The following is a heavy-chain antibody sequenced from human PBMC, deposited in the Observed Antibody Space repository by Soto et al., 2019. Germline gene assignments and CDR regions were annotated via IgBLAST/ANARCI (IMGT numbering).Heavy chain of an antibody. CDR3: AKDVSRDGYNTGDY. D-gene: IGHD5-12*01. J-gene: IGHJ4*02. CDR2: ISYDGSNK. V-gene: IGHV3-30*18. Sequence: QVQLVESGGGVVQPGRSLRLSCAASGFTFSSYGMHWVRQAPGKGLEWVAVISYDGSNKYYADSVKGRFTISRDNSKNTLYLQMNSLRAEDTAVYYCAKDVSRDGYNTGDYWGQETLVTVSS. CDR1: GFTFSSYG.